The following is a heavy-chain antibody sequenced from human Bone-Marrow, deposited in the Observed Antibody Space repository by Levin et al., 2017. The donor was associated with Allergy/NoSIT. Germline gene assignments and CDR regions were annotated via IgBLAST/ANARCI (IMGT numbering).Heavy chain of an antibody. V-gene: IGHV1-46*01. D-gene: IGHD3-22*01. CDR3: ARPDSSGYYDY. CDR2: INPSGGGT. J-gene: IGHJ4*02. Sequence: GESLKISCKPSGYTFRDYYMHWVRQAPGQGLEWMGFINPSGGGTTYAQNFQGRVTVTRDTSTSTFYMELRSLRSDDTAVYYCARPDSSGYYDYWGQGTLVTVSS. CDR1: GYTFRDYY.